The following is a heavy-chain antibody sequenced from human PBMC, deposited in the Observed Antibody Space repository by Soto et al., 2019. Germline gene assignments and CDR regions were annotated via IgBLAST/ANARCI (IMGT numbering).Heavy chain of an antibody. J-gene: IGHJ4*02. Sequence: GGSLILSCAASGFTFSSYWMHWVRQAPGKGLVWVSRINSDGSTTNYADSVKGRFTVSRDNAKNTLYLQMNSLRAEDTAVYYCARDFQRYYDFLWGQGTLVTVS. D-gene: IGHD3-9*01. CDR2: INSDGSTT. V-gene: IGHV3-74*01. CDR1: GFTFSSYW. CDR3: ARDFQRYYDFL.